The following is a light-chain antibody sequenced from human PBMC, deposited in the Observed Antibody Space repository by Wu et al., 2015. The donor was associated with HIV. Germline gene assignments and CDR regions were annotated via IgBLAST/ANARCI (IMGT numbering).Light chain of an antibody. Sequence: EIVLTQSPAALSLSPGERATLSCRASRSVSSAVAWYQQKPGQVPRLLIYDTSNRATGIPARFTGGGSGTDYSLTINSLEPEDFAAYYCQQHANWPLTFGQGTRLEIK. V-gene: IGKV3-11*01. J-gene: IGKJ5*01. CDR1: RSVSSA. CDR3: QQHANWPLT. CDR2: DTS.